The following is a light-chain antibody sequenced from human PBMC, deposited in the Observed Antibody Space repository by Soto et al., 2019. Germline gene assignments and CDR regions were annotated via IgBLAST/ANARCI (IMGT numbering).Light chain of an antibody. V-gene: IGLV2-11*01. CDR1: ISNVGGYNY. CDR2: NVN. CDR3: CSYGGTVV. J-gene: IGLJ2*01. Sequence: QSALTQPRSASGSPGQSVTISCTGSISNVGGYNYVSWYQQHPDEAPQLIIYNVNKRPSGVPDRFSGSKSGNTASLTISGLQAEDEADYYCCSYGGTVVFGGGTKLTVL.